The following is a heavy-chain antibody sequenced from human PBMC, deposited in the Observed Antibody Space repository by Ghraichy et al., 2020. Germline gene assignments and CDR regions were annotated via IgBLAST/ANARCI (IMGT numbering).Heavy chain of an antibody. CDR3: ARAPSNIRLSYYYYYMDV. CDR2: IIPIFGTA. J-gene: IGHJ6*03. D-gene: IGHD3-10*01. V-gene: IGHV1-69*13. Sequence: SVKVSCKASGGTFSSYAISWVRQAPGQGLEWMGGIIPIFGTANYAQKFQGRVTITADESTSTAYMELSSLRSEDTAVYYCARAPSNIRLSYYYYYMDVWGKGTTVTVSS. CDR1: GGTFSSYA.